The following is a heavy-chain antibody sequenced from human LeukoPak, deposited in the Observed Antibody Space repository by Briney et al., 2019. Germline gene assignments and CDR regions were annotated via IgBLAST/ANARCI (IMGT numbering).Heavy chain of an antibody. J-gene: IGHJ4*02. Sequence: PSETLSLTCAVYGGSFSGYYWSWIRQPPGKGLEWIGEINHSGSTNYNPSLKSRVTISVDTSKNQFSLKLSSVTAADTAVYYCARGRRGRSTSCYVDYWGQGTLATVSS. V-gene: IGHV4-34*01. CDR3: ARGRRGRSTSCYVDY. CDR2: INHSGST. CDR1: GGSFSGYY. D-gene: IGHD2-2*01.